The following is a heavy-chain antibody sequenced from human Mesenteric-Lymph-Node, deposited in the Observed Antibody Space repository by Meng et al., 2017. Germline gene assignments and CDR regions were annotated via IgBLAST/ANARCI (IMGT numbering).Heavy chain of an antibody. V-gene: IGHV3-11*01. D-gene: IGHD6-19*01. CDR3: ARDRAVANVDDY. J-gene: IGHJ4*02. CDR2: ISSSGSTI. CDR1: GFTFSDYY. Sequence: QVQLVGSGGGVCKPGGSLRLSCAASGFTFSDYYMSWIRQAPGKGLEWVSYISSSGSTIYYADSVKGRFTISRDNAKNSLYLQMNSLRAEDTAVYYCARDRAVANVDDYWGQGTLVTVSS.